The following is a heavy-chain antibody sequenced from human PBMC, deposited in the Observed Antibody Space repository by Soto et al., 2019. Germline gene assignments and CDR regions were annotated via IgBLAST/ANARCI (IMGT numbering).Heavy chain of an antibody. CDR1: GDGFSSYA. D-gene: IGHD3-22*01. CDR2: IIPIFGTA. CDR3: ARTAITMTVLLNWFDP. J-gene: IGHJ5*02. Sequence: SVKGSCKASGDGFSSYAISWVRQAPGQGLEWMGGIIPIFGTANYAQKFQGRVTITADESTSTAYMELSSLRSEDTAVYYCARTAITMTVLLNWFDPWGQGTLVPVSS. V-gene: IGHV1-69*01.